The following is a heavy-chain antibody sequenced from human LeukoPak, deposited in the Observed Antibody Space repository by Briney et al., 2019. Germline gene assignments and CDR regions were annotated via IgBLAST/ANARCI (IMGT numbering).Heavy chain of an antibody. J-gene: IGHJ4*02. D-gene: IGHD6-19*01. CDR2: ISGSGGST. V-gene: IGHV3-23*01. CDR3: AKMEVWAVAGTIDY. CDR1: GFTFSSYA. Sequence: GGSLRLSCAASGFTFSSYAMSWVRQAPGKGLEWVSGISGSGGSTYYADSVKGRFTISRDNSKNTLCLQMNSLRAEDTAVYYCAKMEVWAVAGTIDYWGQGTLVTVSS.